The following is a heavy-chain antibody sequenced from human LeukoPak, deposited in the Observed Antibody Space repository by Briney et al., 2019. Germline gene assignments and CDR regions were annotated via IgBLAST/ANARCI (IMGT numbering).Heavy chain of an antibody. V-gene: IGHV3-11*04. J-gene: IGHJ2*01. Sequence: GGSLRLSCAASGFTFSDYYMNWIRQVPGKGLEWVSYFSTNDRTIRYADSVKGRFSISRDNANNSLYLQMKSLRAEDTAVYYCARRASVTTRYWYFDLWGRGTLITVSS. CDR3: ARRASVTTRYWYFDL. CDR1: GFTFSDYY. CDR2: FSTNDRTI. D-gene: IGHD4-17*01.